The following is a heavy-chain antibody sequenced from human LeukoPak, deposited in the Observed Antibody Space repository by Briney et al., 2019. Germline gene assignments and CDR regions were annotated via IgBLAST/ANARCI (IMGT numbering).Heavy chain of an antibody. D-gene: IGHD3-3*01. CDR2: ISSSSSYI. Sequence: GGSLRLSCAASGFTFSSYSMNWVRQAPGKGLEWVSSISSSSSYIYYADSVKGRFTISRDNAKNSLYLQMNSLRAEDTAVYYCARSALRFLEWLSPQDHWGQGTTVTVSS. V-gene: IGHV3-21*01. CDR1: GFTFSSYS. CDR3: ARSALRFLEWLSPQDH. J-gene: IGHJ6*02.